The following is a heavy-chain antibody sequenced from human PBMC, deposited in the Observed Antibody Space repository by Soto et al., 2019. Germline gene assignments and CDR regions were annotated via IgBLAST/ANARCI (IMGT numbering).Heavy chain of an antibody. CDR2: INTNTGNP. V-gene: IGHV7-4-1*02. Sequence: ASVKVSCKASGYTCTSYAMNWGRQAPGQGLEWMGWINTNTGNPTYAQGFTGRFVFSLDTSVSTAYLQISSLKAEDTAVYYWARGYCSSTSCYTFDYWGQGTLVTVSS. D-gene: IGHD2-2*02. CDR1: GYTCTSYA. CDR3: ARGYCSSTSCYTFDY. J-gene: IGHJ4*02.